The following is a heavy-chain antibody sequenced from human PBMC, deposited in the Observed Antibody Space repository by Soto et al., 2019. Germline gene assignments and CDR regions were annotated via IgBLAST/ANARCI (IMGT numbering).Heavy chain of an antibody. Sequence: GESLKISCAASGFTFSSYAMSWVRQAPGKGLEWVSAISGSGGSTYYADSVKGRFTISRDNSKNTLYLQMNSLRAEDTAVYYCAKDLERLEGFDYWGQGTLVTVSS. V-gene: IGHV3-23*01. CDR2: ISGSGGST. CDR3: AKDLERLEGFDY. CDR1: GFTFSSYA. J-gene: IGHJ4*02.